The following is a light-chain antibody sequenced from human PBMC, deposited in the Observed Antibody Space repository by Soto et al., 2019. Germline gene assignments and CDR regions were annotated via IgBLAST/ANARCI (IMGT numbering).Light chain of an antibody. CDR3: QQYGSSGT. Sequence: IVFTQSPRTLSLTPGERATLSCRASQSVSSSYLAWYQQKPGQAPRLLIYGASNRATGIPDRFSGSGSGTDFTLTISRLEPEDFAVDYCQQYGSSGTFGQGTKVDNK. CDR1: QSVSSSY. V-gene: IGKV3-20*01. CDR2: GAS. J-gene: IGKJ1*01.